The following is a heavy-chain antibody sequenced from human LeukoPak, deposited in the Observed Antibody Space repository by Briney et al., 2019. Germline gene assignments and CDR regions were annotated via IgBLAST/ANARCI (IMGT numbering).Heavy chain of an antibody. D-gene: IGHD5-24*01. V-gene: IGHV4-59*01. Sequence: SETLSLTCTVSGGSISSYYWNWIRQPPGKGLEWIGHIYYSGSTNYNPSLKSRVTISVDTSKSQFSLKLSSVTAADTAVYYCAGRLWRRDGYNLSAFDIWGQGTMVTVSS. J-gene: IGHJ3*02. CDR3: AGRLWRRDGYNLSAFDI. CDR1: GGSISSYY. CDR2: IYYSGST.